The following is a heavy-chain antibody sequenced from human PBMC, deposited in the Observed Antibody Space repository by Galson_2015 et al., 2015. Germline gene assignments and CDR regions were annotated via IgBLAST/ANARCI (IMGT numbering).Heavy chain of an antibody. Sequence: ETLSLTCAVYGGSLSGYYWSWIRQPPGKGLEWIGEINHSGSTYYNPSLKSRVTISVDRSKNQFSLKLSSVTAADTAVYYCAGGISMARGVNNWFDPWGQGTLVTVSS. CDR1: GGSLSGYY. V-gene: IGHV4-34*01. CDR3: AGGISMARGVNNWFDP. CDR2: INHSGST. J-gene: IGHJ5*02. D-gene: IGHD3-10*01.